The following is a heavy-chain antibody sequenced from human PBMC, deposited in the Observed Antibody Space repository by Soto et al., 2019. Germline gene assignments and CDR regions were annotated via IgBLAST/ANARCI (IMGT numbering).Heavy chain of an antibody. V-gene: IGHV1-24*01. J-gene: IGHJ6*04. Sequence: ASVKVSCKVSGYTLTELSMHWVRQAPGKGLEWMGGFHPEDGETIYAQKFQGRVTMTEDTSTDTAYMELSSLRSEDTAVYYCARGLSPGRRSYYDILTGYYGYYYYGMDVWG. CDR3: ARGLSPGRRSYYDILTGYYGYYYYGMDV. CDR1: GYTLTELS. CDR2: FHPEDGET. D-gene: IGHD3-9*01.